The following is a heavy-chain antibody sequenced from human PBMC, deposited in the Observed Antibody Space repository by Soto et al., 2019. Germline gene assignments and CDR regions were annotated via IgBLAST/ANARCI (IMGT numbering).Heavy chain of an antibody. V-gene: IGHV3-64*01. Sequence: EVQLAESGGGMVQPGGSLRLSCVASGFTFRRYDMHWVRQAPGKGLEYVSSISSNGGTTYYGNSVKGRFTISRDNSKNTLYLQMGSLRAEDMAVYYCVIRVSWNYDYWGQGTLVTVSS. CDR1: GFTFRRYD. CDR2: ISSNGGTT. D-gene: IGHD1-7*01. CDR3: VIRVSWNYDY. J-gene: IGHJ4*02.